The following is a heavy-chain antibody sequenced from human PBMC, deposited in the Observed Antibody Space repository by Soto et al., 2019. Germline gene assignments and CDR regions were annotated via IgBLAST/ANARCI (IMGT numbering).Heavy chain of an antibody. CDR3: ARRVQDRGYSSGWYHRRPYFDY. D-gene: IGHD6-19*01. V-gene: IGHV4-34*01. CDR1: GGSFSGYY. CDR2: INHSGST. J-gene: IGHJ4*02. Sequence: SETLSLTCAVSGGSFSGYYWSWIRQPPGKGLEWIGEINHSGSTNYNPFLKSRVTISVDTSKNQFSLKLSSVTAADTAVYYCARRVQDRGYSSGWYHRRPYFDYWGQGTLVTAPQ.